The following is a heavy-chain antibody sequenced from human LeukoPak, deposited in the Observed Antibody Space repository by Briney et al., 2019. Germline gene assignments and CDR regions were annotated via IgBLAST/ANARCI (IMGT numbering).Heavy chain of an antibody. J-gene: IGHJ5*02. V-gene: IGHV1-69-2*01. CDR3: ATDWTAYDSSGYNWFDP. CDR1: GYTFTDYR. D-gene: IGHD3-22*01. Sequence: ASVKVSCKVSGYTFTDYRMHWVQQAPGKGLEWMGLVDREDGETIYAEKSQGRVTITADTSTDTAYMEMSSLRSEDTAVYYCATDWTAYDSSGYNWFDPWGQGTLVTVSS. CDR2: VDREDGET.